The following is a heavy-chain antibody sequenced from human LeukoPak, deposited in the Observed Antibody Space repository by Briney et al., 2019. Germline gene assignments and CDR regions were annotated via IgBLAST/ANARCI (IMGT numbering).Heavy chain of an antibody. CDR1: GFTFSSYG. V-gene: IGHV3-30*18. J-gene: IGHJ6*02. CDR3: AKMSAGYCSGGSCSGAYYYGMDV. D-gene: IGHD2-15*01. Sequence: GGSLRLSCAASGFTFSSYGMHWVRQAPGKGLEWVAVISYDGSNKYYADSVKGRFTISRDNSKNTLYLQMNSLRAEDTAVYYCAKMSAGYCSGGSCSGAYYYGMDVWGQGTTVTVSS. CDR2: ISYDGSNK.